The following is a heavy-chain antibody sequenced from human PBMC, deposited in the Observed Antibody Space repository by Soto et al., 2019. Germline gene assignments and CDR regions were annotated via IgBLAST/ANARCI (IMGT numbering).Heavy chain of an antibody. Sequence: SETLSLTCAVYGGSFNDYYWSWIRQPPGKGLEWIGEVNNRGTTNYNPSVSGRITVSLDTSKTQFSLNLTSVTAADTAVYYCARGYYYGSGTRVSPFDPWGQGTQVTVSS. CDR1: GGSFNDYY. CDR3: ARGYYYGSGTRVSPFDP. V-gene: IGHV4-34*01. CDR2: VNNRGTT. J-gene: IGHJ5*02. D-gene: IGHD3-10*01.